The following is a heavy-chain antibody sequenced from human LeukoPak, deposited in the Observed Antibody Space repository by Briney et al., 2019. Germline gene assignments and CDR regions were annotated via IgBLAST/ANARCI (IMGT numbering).Heavy chain of an antibody. V-gene: IGHV3-7*01. CDR1: GFTFSSYW. D-gene: IGHD1-14*01. CDR2: IKQDGSEK. Sequence: GGSLRLSCAASGFTFSSYWMTWVRQAPGKGLEWVANIKQDGSEKYYVDSVKGRFTISRDYAKDSLYLQMDSLRAEDTAVYYCARGVEPLAANTLAYWGQGTLVTVSS. J-gene: IGHJ4*02. CDR3: ARGVEPLAANTLAY.